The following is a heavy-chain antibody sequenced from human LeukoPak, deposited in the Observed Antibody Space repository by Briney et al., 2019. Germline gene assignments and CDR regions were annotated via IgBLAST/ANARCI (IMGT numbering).Heavy chain of an antibody. Sequence: RSGGSLRLSCAASGFTFDDYVMSWVRQAPGKGVEWVSGINWNGGSTGYADSVKGRFTISRYKAKNYLYLQMTSLRAEDTALYYCARKGRDGYNIPPYYYYYMDVWGKGTTVTVSS. CDR2: INWNGGST. CDR1: GFTFDDYV. D-gene: IGHD5-24*01. J-gene: IGHJ6*03. V-gene: IGHV3-20*04. CDR3: ARKGRDGYNIPPYYYYYMDV.